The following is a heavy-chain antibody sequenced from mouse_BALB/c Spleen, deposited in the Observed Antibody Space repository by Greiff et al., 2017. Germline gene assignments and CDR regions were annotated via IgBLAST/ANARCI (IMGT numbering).Heavy chain of an antibody. J-gene: IGHJ1*01. CDR3: ARWLLRYPWYFDV. Sequence: VQLQQSGPELVKPGASVRISCKASGYTFTSYYIHWVKQRPGQGLEWIGWIYPGNVNTKYNEKFKGKATLTADKSSSTAYMQLSSLTSEDSAVYFCARWLLRYPWYFDVWGAGTTVTVSS. D-gene: IGHD1-1*01. CDR2: IYPGNVNT. CDR1: GYTFTSYY. V-gene: IGHV1S56*01.